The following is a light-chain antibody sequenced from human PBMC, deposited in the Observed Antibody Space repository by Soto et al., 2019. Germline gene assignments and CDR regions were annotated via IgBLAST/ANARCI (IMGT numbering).Light chain of an antibody. J-gene: IGKJ2*01. CDR3: QQYNSYSTT. V-gene: IGKV1-5*03. CDR2: KAS. Sequence: DIQMTQSPSTLSASVGDRVTITCRASQSVSSWLAWYQQKSGKAPKLLTYKASSLESGVPSRFSGSGSGTEFTLTISSLQPDDFATYYCQQYNSYSTTFGQGTKLEIK. CDR1: QSVSSW.